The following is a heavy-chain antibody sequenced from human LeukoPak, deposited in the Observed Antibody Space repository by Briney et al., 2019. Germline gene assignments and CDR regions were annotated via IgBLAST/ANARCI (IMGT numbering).Heavy chain of an antibody. CDR1: GFTFSSYE. J-gene: IGHJ4*02. Sequence: GGSLRLSCAASGFTFSSYEMNWVRQAPGKGLEWVSYIGSSGSTIYYADSVKGRFTISRDNAKNSLYLQMNSLRAEDTAVYYCARDFGYYGSGSYPDYFDYWGQGTLVTVSS. D-gene: IGHD3-10*01. CDR3: ARDFGYYGSGSYPDYFDY. CDR2: IGSSGSTI. V-gene: IGHV3-48*03.